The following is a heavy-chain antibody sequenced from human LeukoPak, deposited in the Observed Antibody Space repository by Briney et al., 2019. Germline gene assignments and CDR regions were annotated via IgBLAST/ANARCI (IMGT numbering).Heavy chain of an antibody. CDR3: AKDLFRSTGGGYFQH. CDR1: GFTFSSYG. D-gene: IGHD2-2*01. CDR2: ISYDGSNK. J-gene: IGHJ1*01. Sequence: GRSLRLSCAASGFTFSSYGMHWVRQAPGKGLEGVAVISYDGSNKYYADSVKGRFTISRDNSKNTLYLQMNSLRAEDTAVYYCAKDLFRSTGGGYFQHWGQGTLVTVSS. V-gene: IGHV3-30*18.